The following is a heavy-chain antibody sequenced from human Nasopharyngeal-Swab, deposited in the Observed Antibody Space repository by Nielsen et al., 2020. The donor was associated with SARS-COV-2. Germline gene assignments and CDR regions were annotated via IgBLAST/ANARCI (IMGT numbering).Heavy chain of an antibody. Sequence: WVRQAPGQRLEWMGWINAGNGNTKYSQKFQGRVTITRDTSASTAYMELSRLRSDDTAVYYCASGGGYCSSTSCSNWFDPWGQGTLVTVSS. J-gene: IGHJ5*02. D-gene: IGHD2-2*03. CDR3: ASGGGYCSSTSCSNWFDP. V-gene: IGHV1-3*01. CDR2: INAGNGNT.